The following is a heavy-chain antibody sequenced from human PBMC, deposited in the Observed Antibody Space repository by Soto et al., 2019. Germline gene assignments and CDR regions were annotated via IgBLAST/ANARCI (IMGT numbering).Heavy chain of an antibody. D-gene: IGHD6-13*01. CDR3: ARTIVAAGGRRDFDL. J-gene: IGHJ2*01. CDR2: INSSSSYT. Sequence: QVQLVESGGGLVKPGGSLRLSCAASGFTFSDYYMSWIRQAPGKGLEWVSYINSSSSYTNYADSVKGRFTISRDNAKNSLYLQLNSLRAEDTAVYYCARTIVAAGGRRDFDLWGRGTLVTVSS. CDR1: GFTFSDYY. V-gene: IGHV3-11*05.